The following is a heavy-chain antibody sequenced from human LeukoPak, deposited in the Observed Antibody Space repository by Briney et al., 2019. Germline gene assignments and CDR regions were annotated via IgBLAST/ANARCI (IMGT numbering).Heavy chain of an antibody. J-gene: IGHJ4*02. V-gene: IGHV3-30*02. CDR1: GLTLGNHG. CDR2: MWYDGRNK. D-gene: IGHD2-8*01. CDR3: VKGSSKANLLVYFES. Sequence: PGGSLTLSCTTSGLTLGNHGMHSVRPAPGRGLEWVDFMWYDGRNKLYADSVKGRFTISRENSNNTLYLEMDSLRVEDTAVYHCVKGSSKANLLVYFESWGQGTVVTVSS.